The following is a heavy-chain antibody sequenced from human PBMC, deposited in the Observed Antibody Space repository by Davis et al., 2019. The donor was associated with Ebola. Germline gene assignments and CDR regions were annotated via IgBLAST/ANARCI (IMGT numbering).Heavy chain of an antibody. D-gene: IGHD1-26*01. Sequence: GESLKISCAASGFTFSSYAMHWVRQAPGKGLEWVAIISYDGSNKYYADSVKGRFTISRDNSKNTLYLQMNSLRAEDTAVCYCARERWEPQNFNYYYGMDVWGKGTTVTVSS. CDR3: ARERWEPQNFNYYYGMDV. J-gene: IGHJ6*04. CDR1: GFTFSSYA. CDR2: ISYDGSNK. V-gene: IGHV3-30-3*01.